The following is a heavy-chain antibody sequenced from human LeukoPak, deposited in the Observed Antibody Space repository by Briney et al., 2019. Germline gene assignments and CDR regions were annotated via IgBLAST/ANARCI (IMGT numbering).Heavy chain of an antibody. Sequence: GGSLRLSCAASGFSFSSSWMNWVRQAPGKGLEWVASMKQDGSEEYYVDSVKGRFTISRDNAKNSLYLQMNSLRAEDTDVYYCARDRGYSSFDYWGQGTLVTVSS. CDR2: MKQDGSEE. V-gene: IGHV3-7*01. J-gene: IGHJ4*02. CDR3: ARDRGYSSFDY. D-gene: IGHD6-13*01. CDR1: GFSFSSSW.